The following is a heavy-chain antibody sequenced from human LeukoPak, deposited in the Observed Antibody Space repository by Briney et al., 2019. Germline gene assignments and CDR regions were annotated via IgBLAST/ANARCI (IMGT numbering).Heavy chain of an antibody. V-gene: IGHV3-23*01. CDR1: GFTFSSYA. Sequence: GGSLRLSCAASGFTFSSYAMSWVRQAPGKGLEWVSAISGSGGSTYYADSVKGRFTISRDNSKNTLYLQMNSLRAEDTAVYYCAKPNFDFTGPPLLDYWGQGTLVTVSS. CDR2: ISGSGGST. D-gene: IGHD1-14*01. CDR3: AKPNFDFTGPPLLDY. J-gene: IGHJ4*02.